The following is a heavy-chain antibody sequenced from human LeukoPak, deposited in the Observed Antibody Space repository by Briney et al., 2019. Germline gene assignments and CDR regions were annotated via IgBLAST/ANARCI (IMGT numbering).Heavy chain of an antibody. Sequence: SETLSLTCTVSGGSISSYYWSWIRQPAGKGLEWIGRIYTSGSTNYNPSLKSRVTMSVDTSKNQFSLKLSSVTAADTAVYYCARDSRKGIAKVINWFDPWGQGTLVTVSS. V-gene: IGHV4-4*07. CDR3: ARDSRKGIAKVINWFDP. D-gene: IGHD6-13*01. J-gene: IGHJ5*02. CDR2: IYTSGST. CDR1: GGSISSYY.